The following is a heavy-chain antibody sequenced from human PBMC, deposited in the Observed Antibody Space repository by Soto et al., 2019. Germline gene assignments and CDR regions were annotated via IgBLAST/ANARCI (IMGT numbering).Heavy chain of an antibody. CDR3: ARVETRGSAFDI. CDR2: IYYSGST. V-gene: IGHV4-31*03. CDR1: GGSISSGGYY. D-gene: IGHD1-26*01. Sequence: SETLTLTCTVSGGSISSGGYYWSWIRQHPGKGLEWIGYIYYSGSTYYNPSLKSRVTISVDTSKNQFSLKLSSVTAADTAVYYCARVETRGSAFDIWGQGTMVTVSS. J-gene: IGHJ3*02.